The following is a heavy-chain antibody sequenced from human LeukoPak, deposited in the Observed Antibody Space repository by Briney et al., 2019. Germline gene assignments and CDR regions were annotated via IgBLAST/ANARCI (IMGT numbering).Heavy chain of an antibody. V-gene: IGHV1-69*13. Sequence: ASVKVSCKASGGTFISYAISWVRQAPGQGLEWMGGIIPIFGTANYAQKFQGRVTITADESTSTAYMELSSLRSEDTAVYYCARIWFNDYGDPPNWFDPWGQGTLVTVSS. J-gene: IGHJ5*02. CDR3: ARIWFNDYGDPPNWFDP. CDR1: GGTFISYA. D-gene: IGHD4-17*01. CDR2: IIPIFGTA.